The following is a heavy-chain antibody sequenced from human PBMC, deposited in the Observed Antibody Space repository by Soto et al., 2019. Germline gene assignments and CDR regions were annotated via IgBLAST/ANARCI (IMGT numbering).Heavy chain of an antibody. J-gene: IGHJ4*02. V-gene: IGHV3-33*01. CDR2: IWYDGSNK. Sequence: VAVIWYDGSNKYYADSVKGRFTISRDNSKNTLYLQMNSLRAEDTAVYYCARSPAGYSYGYGADFWGQGTLVTVSS. D-gene: IGHD5-18*01. CDR3: ARSPAGYSYGYGADF.